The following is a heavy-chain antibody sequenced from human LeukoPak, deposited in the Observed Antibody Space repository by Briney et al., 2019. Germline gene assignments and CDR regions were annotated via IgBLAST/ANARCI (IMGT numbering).Heavy chain of an antibody. V-gene: IGHV3-48*03. J-gene: IGHJ4*02. CDR1: GFTFSSCE. D-gene: IGHD2-15*01. Sequence: GGSLRLSCAASGFTFSSCEMNWVRQAPGKGLEWVSYISTTGNTRYYADSVKGRFTVSRDNAKNPLYLQMNSLRAEDTAVYYCARDVAAAASHVDYWGQGTLVTVSS. CDR2: ISTTGNTR. CDR3: ARDVAAAASHVDY.